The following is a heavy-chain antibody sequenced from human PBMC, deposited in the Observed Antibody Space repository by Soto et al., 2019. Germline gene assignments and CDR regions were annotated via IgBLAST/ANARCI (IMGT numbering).Heavy chain of an antibody. CDR1: GFTFSAYY. V-gene: IGHV3-11*01. J-gene: IGHJ4*02. CDR3: ARDRGAVVGQFFDY. Sequence: GGSLRLSCAASGFTFSAYYMSWIRQAPGKGLEWISYISSSGDTGNYADSVKGRFTVSRDNAKNSLYLQMNSLRGEDTAVYYCARDRGAVVGQFFDYWGQGTLVTVSS. D-gene: IGHD6-19*01. CDR2: ISSSGDTG.